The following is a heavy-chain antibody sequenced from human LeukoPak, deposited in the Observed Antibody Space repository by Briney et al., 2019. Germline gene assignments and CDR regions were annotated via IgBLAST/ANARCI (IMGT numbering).Heavy chain of an antibody. J-gene: IGHJ4*02. CDR1: GFTFSSYS. Sequence: PGGSLRLSCAASGFTFSSYSMNWVRQAPGKGLEWVSSISSSSSYIYYADSVKGRFTISRDNSKNTLYLQMNSLRAEDTAVYYCAKDLSIAAAGNGDYWGQGTLVTVSS. V-gene: IGHV3-21*04. CDR2: ISSSSSYI. D-gene: IGHD6-13*01. CDR3: AKDLSIAAAGNGDY.